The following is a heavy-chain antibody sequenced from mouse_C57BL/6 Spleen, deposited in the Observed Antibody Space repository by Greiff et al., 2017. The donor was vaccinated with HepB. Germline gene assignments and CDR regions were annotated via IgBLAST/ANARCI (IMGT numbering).Heavy chain of an antibody. Sequence: QVQLQQSGAELVKPGASVKMSCKASGYTFTSYWITWVKQRPGQGLEWIGDIYPGSGSTNYNEKFKSKATLTVDTSSSTAYMQLSSLTSEDSAVYYCARVYDYGYYFDYWGQGTTLTVSS. CDR1: GYTFTSYW. CDR2: IYPGSGST. V-gene: IGHV1-55*01. CDR3: ARVYDYGYYFDY. J-gene: IGHJ2*01. D-gene: IGHD2-4*01.